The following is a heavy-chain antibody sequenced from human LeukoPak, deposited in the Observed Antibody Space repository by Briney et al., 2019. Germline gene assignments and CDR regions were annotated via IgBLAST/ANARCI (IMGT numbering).Heavy chain of an antibody. D-gene: IGHD3-10*01. CDR1: GGSASSGSYY. J-gene: IGHJ4*02. CDR3: ARVLWFGELPPRGAFDY. CDR2: IYYSGST. V-gene: IGHV4-61*01. Sequence: SETLSLTCTVSGGSASSGSYYWSWIRQPPGKGLEWIGYIYYSGSTNYNPSLKSRVTISVDTSKNQFSLKLSSVTAADTAVYYCARVLWFGELPPRGAFDYWGQGTLVTVSS.